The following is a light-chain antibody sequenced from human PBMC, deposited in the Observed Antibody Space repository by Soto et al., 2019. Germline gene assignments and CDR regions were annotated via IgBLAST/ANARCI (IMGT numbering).Light chain of an antibody. CDR1: QSVTTY. CDR2: DAS. CDR3: QQRSNWPPLT. Sequence: EIVLTQSPPTLSLSPGERAPLSCRASQSVTTYLAWYQQKPGQAPRLLIYDASNRATGIPARFSGSGSGTDFTLTISSLEPEDFAVYYCQQRSNWPPLTFGQGTRLEIK. V-gene: IGKV3-11*01. J-gene: IGKJ5*01.